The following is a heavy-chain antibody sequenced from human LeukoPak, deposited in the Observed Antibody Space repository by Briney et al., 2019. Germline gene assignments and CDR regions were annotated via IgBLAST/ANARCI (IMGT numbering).Heavy chain of an antibody. CDR3: ARDQSRGYGFDY. D-gene: IGHD5-12*01. CDR1: GYTFTSYD. Sequence: ASVKVSCNASGYTFTSYDINWVRQATGQGLEWMGWMSPNSGNTGYAQKFQGRITMTKNTSISTAYMELSSLRSEDTAVYYCARDQSRGYGFDYWGQGTLVTVSS. J-gene: IGHJ4*02. CDR2: MSPNSGNT. V-gene: IGHV1-8*02.